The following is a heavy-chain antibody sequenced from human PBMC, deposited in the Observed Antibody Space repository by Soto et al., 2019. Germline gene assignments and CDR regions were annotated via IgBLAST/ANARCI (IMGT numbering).Heavy chain of an antibody. CDR3: ARGAPPSELELHYSYYYGMDV. CDR1: GGTFSSYA. V-gene: IGHV1-69*06. CDR2: IIPIFGTA. J-gene: IGHJ6*02. D-gene: IGHD1-7*01. Sequence: QVQLVQSGAEVKKPGSSVKVSCKASGGTFSSYAISWVRQAPGQGLEWMGGIIPIFGTANYAQKSQGRVTITADKSTSTAYMELSSLRSEDTAVYYCARGAPPSELELHYSYYYGMDVWGQGTTVTVSS.